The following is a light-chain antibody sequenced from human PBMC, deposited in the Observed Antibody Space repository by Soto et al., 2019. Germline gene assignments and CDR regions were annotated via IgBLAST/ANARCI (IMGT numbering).Light chain of an antibody. Sequence: EIVLTQSPGTLSLSPGERATLSCRASQSVSSNYLAWYQQKPGQAPRLLIYGASSRATDIPDRFSGSGSGTDFTLTISRLEPEDFAVYYCQQYRSSPPTFGQGTKVEIK. CDR3: QQYRSSPPT. CDR1: QSVSSNY. CDR2: GAS. J-gene: IGKJ1*01. V-gene: IGKV3-20*01.